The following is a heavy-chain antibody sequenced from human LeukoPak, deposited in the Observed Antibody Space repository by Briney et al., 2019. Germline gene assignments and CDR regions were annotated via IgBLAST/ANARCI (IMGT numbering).Heavy chain of an antibody. V-gene: IGHV3-23*01. Sequence: GRTLRLSCAVSGFTFSNYAMSWVCRAHGKGMGWVSTILSTGGKTTYADSAKGRLTTSRDNSKNTLYLEMSSLRAEDAAISDCAKGMSFRSGGPNYYGMGVWGKGTTVTVSS. D-gene: IGHD3-3*01. CDR1: GFTFSNYA. CDR2: ILSTGGKT. J-gene: IGHJ6*04. CDR3: AKGMSFRSGGPNYYGMGV.